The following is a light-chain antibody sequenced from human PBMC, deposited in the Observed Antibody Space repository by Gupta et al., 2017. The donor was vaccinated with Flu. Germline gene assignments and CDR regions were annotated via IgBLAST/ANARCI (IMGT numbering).Light chain of an antibody. V-gene: IGKV1-27*01. CDR3: QNKNSSPNT. Sequence: PRLLIYAASTVNSGAPSSFSGSGSGTDFTLTISSRQPEDVATYYCQNKNSSPNTFGQGTKLDI. CDR2: AAS. J-gene: IGKJ2*01.